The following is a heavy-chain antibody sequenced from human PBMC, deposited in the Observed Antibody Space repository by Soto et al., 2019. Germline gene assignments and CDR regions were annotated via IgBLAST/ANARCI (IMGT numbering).Heavy chain of an antibody. CDR1: GFTFSSYG. Sequence: QVQLVESGGGVVQPGGSLRLSCAASGFTFSSYGMHWVRQAPGKGLEWVAVISYDGSNKYYADSVKGRFTISRDNSKNTLYLQMNSLRAEDTAVYYCAREGSSGWWNYYYGMDVWGQGTTVTVSS. CDR2: ISYDGSNK. CDR3: AREGSSGWWNYYYGMDV. V-gene: IGHV3-30*03. D-gene: IGHD6-19*01. J-gene: IGHJ6*02.